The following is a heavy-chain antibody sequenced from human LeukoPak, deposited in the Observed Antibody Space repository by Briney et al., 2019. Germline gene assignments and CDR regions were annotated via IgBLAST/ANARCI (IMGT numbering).Heavy chain of an antibody. CDR1: GFTFSSYW. Sequence: GGSLRLSCAASGFTFSSYWMTWVRQAPGKGLEYVSAISSNGGSTYYANSVKGRFTISRDNAKNSLYLQMNSLRAEDTALYYCARDRYCSGGSCYGLGTNWGQGTLVTVSS. J-gene: IGHJ4*02. CDR2: ISSNGGST. CDR3: ARDRYCSGGSCYGLGTN. D-gene: IGHD2-15*01. V-gene: IGHV3-64*01.